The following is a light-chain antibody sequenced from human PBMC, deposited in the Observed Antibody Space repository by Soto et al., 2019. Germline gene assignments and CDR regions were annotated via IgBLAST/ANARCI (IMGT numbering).Light chain of an antibody. V-gene: IGKV3-20*01. CDR3: QQYYSSPPT. Sequence: EIVLPQSPGTLSLSPGERATLSCRASQSVSSRDLAWYQQKPGQAPRLLIYATSSRATGIPDRFSGSGSGTDFTLTISRLEPEDFAVYYCQQYYSSPPTFGQGTKVEIK. CDR2: ATS. CDR1: QSVSSRD. J-gene: IGKJ1*01.